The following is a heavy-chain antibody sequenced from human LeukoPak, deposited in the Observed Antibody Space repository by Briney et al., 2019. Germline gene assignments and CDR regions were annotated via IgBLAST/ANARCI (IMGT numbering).Heavy chain of an antibody. CDR1: GYTFTSYG. D-gene: IGHD3-9*01. Sequence: GASVKVSCKASGYTFTSYGISWVRQAPGQGLEWMGWISAYNGNTNYAQKLQGRVTMTTDTSTSTAYMELRSLRSDDTAVYFFFQAKDGIRDFDWLEAPDYWGQGTLVTVSS. V-gene: IGHV1-18*04. CDR3: FQAKDGIRDFDWLEAPDY. J-gene: IGHJ4*02. CDR2: ISAYNGNT.